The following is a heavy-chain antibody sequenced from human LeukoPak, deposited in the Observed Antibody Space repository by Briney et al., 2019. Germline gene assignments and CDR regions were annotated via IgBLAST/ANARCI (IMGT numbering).Heavy chain of an antibody. D-gene: IGHD5-18*01. CDR2: INHSGST. CDR1: GGSFSGYY. J-gene: IGHJ2*01. CDR3: ARAHVDTAMVTDSLWYFDL. V-gene: IGHV4-34*01. Sequence: SETLSLTCAVYGGSFSGYYWTWIRQPPGKGLEWIGEINHSGSTNYNPSLKSRVTISVDTSMNQFSLKLSSVTAADTAVYYCARAHVDTAMVTDSLWYFDLWGRGTLVTVSS.